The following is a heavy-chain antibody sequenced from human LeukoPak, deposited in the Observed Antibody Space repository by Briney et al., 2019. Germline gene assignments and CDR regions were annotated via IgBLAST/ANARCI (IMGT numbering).Heavy chain of an antibody. J-gene: IGHJ4*02. CDR3: AKTLYDFWSGYCFDY. Sequence: GGSLRLSCAASGFTFSSYAMSWVRQAPGKGLEWVSSISSSSSYIYYADSVKGRFTISRDNAKNSLYLQMNSLRAEDTAVYYCAKTLYDFWSGYCFDYWGQGTLVTVSS. CDR1: GFTFSSYA. V-gene: IGHV3-21*01. D-gene: IGHD3-3*01. CDR2: ISSSSSYI.